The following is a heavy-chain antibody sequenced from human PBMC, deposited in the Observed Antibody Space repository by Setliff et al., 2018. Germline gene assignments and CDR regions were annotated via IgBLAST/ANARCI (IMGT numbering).Heavy chain of an antibody. V-gene: IGHV4-39*07. J-gene: IGHJ6*02. Sequence: NPSETLSLTCTVSGGSISSSSYYWGWIRQPPGKGLEWIGSIYYSGSTYYNPSLKSRVTISVDTSKNQFSLKLSSVTAADTAVYYCARVPSYGSGSFYYYYYGMDVWGQGTTVTVS. CDR1: GGSISSSSYY. D-gene: IGHD3-10*01. CDR2: IYYSGST. CDR3: ARVPSYGSGSFYYYYYGMDV.